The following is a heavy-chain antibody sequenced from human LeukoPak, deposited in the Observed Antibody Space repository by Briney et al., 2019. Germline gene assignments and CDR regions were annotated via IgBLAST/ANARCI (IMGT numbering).Heavy chain of an antibody. D-gene: IGHD6-6*01. CDR2: IIPIFGTA. V-gene: IGHV1-69*13. CDR1: GGTFSSYA. J-gene: IGHJ5*02. CDR3: ARSQSIAAQDNWFDP. Sequence: SVKVSCKASGGTFSSYAISWVRQAPGQGLEWMGGIIPIFGTANYAQKFQGRVTITADESTSTAYMELSSLRSEDTAVYYCARSQSIAAQDNWFDPWGQGTLVTVSS.